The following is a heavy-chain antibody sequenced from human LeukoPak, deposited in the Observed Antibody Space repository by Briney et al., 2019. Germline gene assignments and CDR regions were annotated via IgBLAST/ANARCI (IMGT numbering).Heavy chain of an antibody. D-gene: IGHD2-21*02. V-gene: IGHV4-4*07. Sequence: SETLSLARPLSGGSTCRLYWRWIREPAGEGMEWIGCIYTSGSNDYHPSLKTRVTISVDTSKIQYPLKLSSVTAADTAVYYCARGDSAAFDIWGQGTMVTVSS. CDR1: GGSTCRLY. CDR3: ARGDSAAFDI. CDR2: IYTSGSN. J-gene: IGHJ3*02.